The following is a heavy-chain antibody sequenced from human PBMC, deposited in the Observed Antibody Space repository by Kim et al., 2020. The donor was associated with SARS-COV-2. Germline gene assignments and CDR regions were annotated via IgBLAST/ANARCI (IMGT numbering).Heavy chain of an antibody. CDR1: AGSISNYY. Sequence: SETLSLTCTVSAGSISNYYWTWIRQPPGKGLEWIGFIYSSGTTNYNPSHKSRVTMSVDTPKNQFSLRLFSVPAADTAVYYCARPFRGTYSANWGQGARVTVPS. J-gene: IGHJ4*02. CDR3: ARPFRGTYSAN. CDR2: IYSSGTT. V-gene: IGHV4-59*01.